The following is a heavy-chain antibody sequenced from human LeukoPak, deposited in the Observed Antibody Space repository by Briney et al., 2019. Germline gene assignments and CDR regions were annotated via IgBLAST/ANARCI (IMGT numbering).Heavy chain of an antibody. D-gene: IGHD5-24*01. CDR1: GGSISSSNW. CDR3: ARNSQDGYNYSPFDY. V-gene: IGHV4-4*02. J-gene: IGHJ4*02. CDR2: IYHSGST. Sequence: SETLSLTCAVSGGSISSSNWRSWVRQPPGKGLEWIGEIYHSGSTNYNPSLKSRVTISVDTSKNQFSLKLSSVTAADTAVYYCARNSQDGYNYSPFDYWGQGTLVTVSS.